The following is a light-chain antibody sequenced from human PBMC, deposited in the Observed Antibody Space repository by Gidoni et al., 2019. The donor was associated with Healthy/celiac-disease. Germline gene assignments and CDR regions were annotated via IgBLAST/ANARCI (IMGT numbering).Light chain of an antibody. J-gene: IGKJ2*02. CDR3: QQYNSYPWT. Sequence: DIQMTQSPSTLSASVGDRVTIPCRASQSISSWLAWYPQKQGKAPKLLIYKASSLESGVPSRFSGSGSGTEFTLTISSLQPDDFATYYCQQYNSYPWTFGQGTKLEIK. CDR1: QSISSW. CDR2: KAS. V-gene: IGKV1-5*03.